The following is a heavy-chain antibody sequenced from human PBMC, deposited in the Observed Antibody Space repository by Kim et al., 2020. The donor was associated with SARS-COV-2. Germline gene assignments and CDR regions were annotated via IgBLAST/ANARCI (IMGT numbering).Heavy chain of an antibody. CDR3: ARDESRGGYNEIDH. CDR2: ISNDGSEK. J-gene: IGHJ4*02. V-gene: IGHV3-30-3*01. Sequence: GGSLRLSCAASGFTFSSYGMHWVRQAPGKGLDSVAVISNDGSEKYYADSVKGRFTISRDNSKNTLYLQMNSLRVDDTAVFYCARDESRGGYNEIDHWGQGTLVTVSS. D-gene: IGHD2-15*01. CDR1: GFTFSSYG.